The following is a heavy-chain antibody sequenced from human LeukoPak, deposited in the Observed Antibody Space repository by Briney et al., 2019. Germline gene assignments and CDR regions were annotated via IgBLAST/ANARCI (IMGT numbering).Heavy chain of an antibody. Sequence: PGGSLRLSCAASGSTFSTYSMNWVRQAPGKGLEWVSYISSRSTTIYYADSVKGRFTISRDNAKNSLYLQMNSLRAEDTAVYYCARTSYSSSWGGAFDIWGQGTMVTVSS. CDR1: GSTFSTYS. CDR3: ARTSYSSSWGGAFDI. V-gene: IGHV3-48*01. D-gene: IGHD6-13*01. J-gene: IGHJ3*02. CDR2: ISSRSTTI.